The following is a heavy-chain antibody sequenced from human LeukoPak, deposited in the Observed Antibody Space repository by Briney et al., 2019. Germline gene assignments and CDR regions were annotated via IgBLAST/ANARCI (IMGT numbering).Heavy chain of an antibody. CDR1: GGSISSYY. V-gene: IGHV4-4*07. CDR2: IYTSGST. Sequence: SETLSLTCTVSGGSISSYYWSWIRQPAGKGLEWIGRIYTSGSTNYNPSLKSRVTMSVDTSKNQFSLKLSSVTAADTAVYYCASRGYSYGFHYGMDVWGQGTTVTVSS. J-gene: IGHJ6*02. D-gene: IGHD5-18*01. CDR3: ASRGYSYGFHYGMDV.